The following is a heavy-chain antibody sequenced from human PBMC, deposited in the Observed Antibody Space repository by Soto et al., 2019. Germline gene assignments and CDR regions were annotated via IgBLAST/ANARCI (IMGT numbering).Heavy chain of an antibody. Sequence: SETLSLTCAVSGGSINSANWWSWVRQPPGKGLEWIGEIYHSGNTNYNPSIKSRATISVDKSKNLFSLRLNSVTDADTAIYYCARDLAVAGRGVDYWGQGTLVTVSS. D-gene: IGHD6-13*01. CDR3: ARDLAVAGRGVDY. V-gene: IGHV4-4*02. CDR2: IYHSGNT. CDR1: GGSINSANW. J-gene: IGHJ4*02.